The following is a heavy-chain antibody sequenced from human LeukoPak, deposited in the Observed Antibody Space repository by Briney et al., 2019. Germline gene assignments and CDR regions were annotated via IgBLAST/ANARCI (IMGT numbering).Heavy chain of an antibody. Sequence: SETLSLTCTVSGGSISSSSYYWGWIRQPPGKGLEWIGSIYYSGSTYYNPSLKSRVTISVDTSKNQFSLKLSSVTAADTAVYYCARLRSGGQLWRFDYWGQGTLVTVSS. CDR3: ARLRSGGQLWRFDY. J-gene: IGHJ4*02. CDR1: GGSISSSSYY. V-gene: IGHV4-39*01. D-gene: IGHD5-18*01. CDR2: IYYSGST.